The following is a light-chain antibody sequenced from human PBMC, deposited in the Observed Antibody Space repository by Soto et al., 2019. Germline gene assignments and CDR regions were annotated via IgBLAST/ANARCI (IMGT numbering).Light chain of an antibody. V-gene: IGKV1-39*01. J-gene: IGKJ4*01. CDR2: AAS. CDR1: YNIGSN. CDR3: QQSYKILT. Sequence: DIQLTQSPASLSASVGDRVTITCRASYNIGSNLNWYQHQTGTAPKLLIYAASGLQGGVPSSFSGSGYGTQFTLTISGLPTEDFATYYCQQSYKILTFGGGTKVDIK.